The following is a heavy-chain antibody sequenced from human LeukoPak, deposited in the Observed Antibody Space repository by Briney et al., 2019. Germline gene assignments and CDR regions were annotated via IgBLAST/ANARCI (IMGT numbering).Heavy chain of an antibody. CDR2: ISGSGGST. J-gene: IGHJ6*03. V-gene: IGHV3-23*01. CDR1: GFTFSTYG. CDR3: AKDGGAYYDILTGYYPRLYYMDV. Sequence: GGSLRLSCAASGFTFSTYGMSWVRQAPGKGLEWVSAISGSGGSTYYADSVKGRFTISRDNSKNTLYLQMNSLKAEDTAVYYCAKDGGAYYDILTGYYPRLYYMDVWGKGTTVTISS. D-gene: IGHD3-9*01.